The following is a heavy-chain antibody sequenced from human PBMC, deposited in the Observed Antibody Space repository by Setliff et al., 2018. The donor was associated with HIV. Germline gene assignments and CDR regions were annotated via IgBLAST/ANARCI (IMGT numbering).Heavy chain of an antibody. D-gene: IGHD6-19*01. Sequence: GASVKVSCKASGYTFTSYGISWVRQAPGQRLEWMGWINVGSGNTKYSLRFQDRVTLTRDTSATTAYMELSSLRSEDTAVYYCARDSESYRSGWYLGAHWFDPWGQGTLVTVSS. CDR2: INVGSGNT. CDR1: GYTFTSYG. J-gene: IGHJ5*02. V-gene: IGHV1-3*01. CDR3: ARDSESYRSGWYLGAHWFDP.